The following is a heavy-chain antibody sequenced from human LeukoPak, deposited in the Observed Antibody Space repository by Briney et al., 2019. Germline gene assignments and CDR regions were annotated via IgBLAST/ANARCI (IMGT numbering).Heavy chain of an antibody. CDR2: ISSSSSYI. CDR3: ARVRYSSSRPTLDP. D-gene: IGHD6-19*01. J-gene: IGHJ5*02. Sequence: GGSLRLSCAASGFTFSSYSMNWVRQAPGKGLEWVSSISSSSSYIYYADSVKGRFTISRDNAKNTLYLQMNSLRAEDAAVYYCARVRYSSSRPTLDPWGQGTPVTVSS. CDR1: GFTFSSYS. V-gene: IGHV3-21*01.